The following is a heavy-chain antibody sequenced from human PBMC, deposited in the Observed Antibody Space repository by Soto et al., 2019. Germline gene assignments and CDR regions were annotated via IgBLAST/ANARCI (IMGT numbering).Heavy chain of an antibody. CDR3: ARNGINFCGCSCYSSPYYYLDV. D-gene: IGHD2-15*01. CDR1: GGSFSGYY. CDR2: INHSGST. V-gene: IGHV4-34*01. Sequence: SETLSLTCAVYGGSFSGYYWSWIRQPPGKGLEWIGEINHSGSTNYNPSLKSRVTISVDTSKNQFSLKLSSVTAADTAVYYCARNGINFCGCSCYSSPYYYLDVWGKGTTVTVSS. J-gene: IGHJ6*03.